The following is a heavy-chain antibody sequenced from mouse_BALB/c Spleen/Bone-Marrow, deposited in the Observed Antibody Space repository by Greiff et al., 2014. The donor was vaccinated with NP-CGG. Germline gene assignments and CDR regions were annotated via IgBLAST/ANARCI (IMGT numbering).Heavy chain of an antibody. V-gene: IGHV1-22*01. Sequence: EVKLMESRPELVKPGASVKISCKTSGYTFTDYTLHWVKQSHGKSLEWIGGINPNIGGTTYNQKFKDKASLTLNKSSTTAYMELRSLTSEDSAVYFCARGRWYYWGQGTTLTVSS. J-gene: IGHJ2*01. CDR3: ARGRWYY. D-gene: IGHD2-3*01. CDR1: GYTFTDYT. CDR2: INPNIGGT.